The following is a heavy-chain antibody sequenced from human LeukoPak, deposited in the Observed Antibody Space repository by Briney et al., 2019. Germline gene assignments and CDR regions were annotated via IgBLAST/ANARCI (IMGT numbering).Heavy chain of an antibody. CDR1: GGSISGYY. D-gene: IGHD3-9*01. CDR3: ARVRYFDWSPEYYFDY. J-gene: IGHJ4*02. CDR2: IYYSGST. V-gene: IGHV4-59*01. Sequence: SETLSLTCTVSGGSISGYYWSWIRQPPGKGLEWIGYIYYSGSTNYNPSLKSRVTISVDTSKNQFSLKLNSVTAADTAVYYCARVRYFDWSPEYYFDYWGQGILVTVSS.